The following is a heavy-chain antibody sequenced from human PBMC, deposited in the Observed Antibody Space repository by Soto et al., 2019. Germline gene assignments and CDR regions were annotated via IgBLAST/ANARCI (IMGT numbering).Heavy chain of an antibody. V-gene: IGHV4-59*08. Sequence: SETLSLTCTVSGGSISNFYWSWIRQPPGKGLEWIGYVYYTGSTSYNPSLESRVTFSADTSRDQFSLKLKSLSAADTAVYYCGRLEGLATISYYFDYWGRGALVTVSS. CDR2: VYYTGST. CDR3: GRLEGLATISYYFDY. CDR1: GGSISNFY. D-gene: IGHD3-9*01. J-gene: IGHJ4*02.